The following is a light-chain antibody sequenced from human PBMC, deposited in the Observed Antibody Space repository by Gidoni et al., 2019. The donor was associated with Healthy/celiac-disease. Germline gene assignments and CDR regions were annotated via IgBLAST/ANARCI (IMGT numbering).Light chain of an antibody. CDR2: GAS. V-gene: IGKV3-20*01. Sequence: EIVLTQSPVTLSLSPGERATLSCRASQSVSSSYFAWYQQKPGQAPRLLIYGASSRATGIPDRFSGSGSGTDVTLTISRLETEDFVVYYCQQYGSSALTFGGGTKVEIK. CDR3: QQYGSSALT. J-gene: IGKJ4*01. CDR1: QSVSSSY.